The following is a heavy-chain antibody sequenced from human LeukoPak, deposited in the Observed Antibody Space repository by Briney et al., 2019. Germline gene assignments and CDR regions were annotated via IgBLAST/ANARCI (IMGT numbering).Heavy chain of an antibody. J-gene: IGHJ3*02. V-gene: IGHV4-59*01. D-gene: IGHD3-22*01. CDR1: GGSISSYY. Sequence: SETLSLTCTVSGGSISSYYWSWIRQPPGKGLEWIGYIYYSGSTNYNPSLKSRVTISVDTSKNQFSLKLSSVTAADTAVYYCARSMYYYDSSGYQYDNAFDIWGQGTMVTVSS. CDR3: ARSMYYYDSSGYQYDNAFDI. CDR2: IYYSGST.